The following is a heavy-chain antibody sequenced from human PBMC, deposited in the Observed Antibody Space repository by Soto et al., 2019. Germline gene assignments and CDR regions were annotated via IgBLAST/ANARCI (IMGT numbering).Heavy chain of an antibody. CDR3: ARAPYSSSPGYYYYGMDV. Sequence: QVQLVQSGAEVKKPGSSVKVSCKASGGTFSSYAISWVRQAPGQGLEWMGGIIPIFGTANYAQKFQGGVTITADESTSTAYMELSSLRSEDTAVYYCARAPYSSSPGYYYYGMDVWGQGTTVTVSS. CDR2: IIPIFGTA. J-gene: IGHJ6*02. D-gene: IGHD6-6*01. V-gene: IGHV1-69*01. CDR1: GGTFSSYA.